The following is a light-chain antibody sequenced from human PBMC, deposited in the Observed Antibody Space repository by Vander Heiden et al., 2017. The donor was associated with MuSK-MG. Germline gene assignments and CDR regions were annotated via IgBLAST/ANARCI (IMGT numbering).Light chain of an antibody. CDR2: KAS. Sequence: DIQMTQSPSTLSASVGERVTITCRASQSISSWLAWYQQKPGKAPKLLIYKASSLESGVPSRFSGSGSGTEFTLTISSLQPDDFATYYCQQYNSFLLTFGGGTKVAIK. CDR3: QQYNSFLLT. CDR1: QSISSW. V-gene: IGKV1-5*03. J-gene: IGKJ4*01.